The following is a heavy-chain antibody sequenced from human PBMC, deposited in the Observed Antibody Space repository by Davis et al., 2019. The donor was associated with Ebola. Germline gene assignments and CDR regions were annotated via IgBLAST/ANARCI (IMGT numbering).Heavy chain of an antibody. D-gene: IGHD2-2*01. V-gene: IGHV4-34*01. CDR1: GGSSSGYY. Sequence: GSLTLSCAVYGGSSSGYYWSWIRQPPGKGLEWLGEITHSGSTNYNPSLKSRVTISVDTSKNQFSLKLSSVTAADTAVYYCARVGLGNCSSTSCYFHGMDVWGQGTTVTVSS. J-gene: IGHJ6*02. CDR2: ITHSGST. CDR3: ARVGLGNCSSTSCYFHGMDV.